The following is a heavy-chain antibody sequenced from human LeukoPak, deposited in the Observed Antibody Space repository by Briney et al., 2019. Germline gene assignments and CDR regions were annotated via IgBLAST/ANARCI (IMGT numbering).Heavy chain of an antibody. CDR2: IIPILGIA. J-gene: IGHJ4*02. D-gene: IGHD4-17*01. CDR3: ARVLEIGDYVDY. CDR1: GGTFSSYV. Sequence: SVKVSCKASGGTFSSYVITWVRQAPGQGLEWMGRIIPILGIANYAQKFQGRVTITADKSTSTAYMELSSLRSEDTAVYYCARVLEIGDYVDYWGQGTLVTVSS. V-gene: IGHV1-69*04.